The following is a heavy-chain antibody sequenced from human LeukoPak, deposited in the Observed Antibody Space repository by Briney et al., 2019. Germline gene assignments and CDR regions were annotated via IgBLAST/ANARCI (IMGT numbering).Heavy chain of an antibody. J-gene: IGHJ4*02. D-gene: IGHD5-12*01. CDR1: GGSISSSSYY. V-gene: IGHV4-39*07. Sequence: SETLSLTCTVSGGSISSSSYYWGWIRQPPGEGLEWIGSIYYSGSTYYNPSLKSRVTMSVDTSKNQFSLKLSSVTAVDTAVYYCARTGQVAQGSFDYWGQGTLVTVSS. CDR2: IYYSGST. CDR3: ARTGQVAQGSFDY.